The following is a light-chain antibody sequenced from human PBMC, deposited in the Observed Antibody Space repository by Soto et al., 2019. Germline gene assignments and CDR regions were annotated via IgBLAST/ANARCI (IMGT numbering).Light chain of an antibody. J-gene: IGLJ2*01. CDR1: SGHSSYA. V-gene: IGLV4-69*01. Sequence: QLVLTQSPPASASLGASVKLTCTLSSGHSSYAIAWHQQQPEKGPRYLMKLNSDGSHSKGDGIPDRFSGSSSGAERYLTISSLQSEDEADYYCQNWGTGIVVFGGGTKVTVL. CDR2: LNSDGSH. CDR3: QNWGTGIVV.